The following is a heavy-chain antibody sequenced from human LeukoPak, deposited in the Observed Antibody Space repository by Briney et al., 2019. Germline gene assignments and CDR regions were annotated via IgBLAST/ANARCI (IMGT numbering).Heavy chain of an antibody. D-gene: IGHD6-6*01. J-gene: IGHJ6*03. CDR3: ARDRGTAHPDYYYMDV. V-gene: IGHV3-30*03. Sequence: GRSLRLSCAASGFTFSSYGMHWVRQAPGKGLEWVAVISYDGSNKYYADSVKGRFTISRDNSKNTLYLQMNSLRAEDTAVYYCARDRGTAHPDYYYMDVWGKGTTVTVSS. CDR2: ISYDGSNK. CDR1: GFTFSSYG.